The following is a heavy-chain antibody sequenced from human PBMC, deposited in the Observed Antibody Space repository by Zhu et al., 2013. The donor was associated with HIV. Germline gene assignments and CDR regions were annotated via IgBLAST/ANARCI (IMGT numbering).Heavy chain of an antibody. D-gene: IGHD3-3*01. CDR2: ISGSGGST. CDR3: AKVRQYYDFWSGSPPYAFDI. V-gene: IGHV3-23*01. CDR1: GFTFSSYA. J-gene: IGHJ3*02. Sequence: EVQLLESGGGLVQPGGSLRLSCAASGFTFSSYAMSWVRQAPGKGLEWVSAISGSGGSTYYADSVKGRFAISRDNSKNTLYLQMNSLRAEDTAVYYCAKVRQYYDFWSGSPPYAFDIWGQGTMVTVSS.